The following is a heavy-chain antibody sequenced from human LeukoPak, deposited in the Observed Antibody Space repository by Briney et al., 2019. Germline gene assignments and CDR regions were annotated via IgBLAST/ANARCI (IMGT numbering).Heavy chain of an antibody. CDR1: GFTFSSYA. D-gene: IGHD1-26*01. CDR2: ISGSGGST. J-gene: IGHJ4*02. V-gene: IGHV3-23*01. CDR3: ARDRFSGSYPLDY. Sequence: GGSLRLSCAASGFTFSSYAMSWVRQAPGKGLEGVSAISGSGGSTYYADSVKGRFTISRDNSKNTLYLQMNTLRAEDTAVYYCARDRFSGSYPLDYWGQGTLVTVSS.